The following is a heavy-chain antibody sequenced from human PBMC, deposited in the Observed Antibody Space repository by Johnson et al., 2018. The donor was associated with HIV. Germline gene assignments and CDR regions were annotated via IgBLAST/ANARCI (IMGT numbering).Heavy chain of an antibody. CDR3: AREKQWLGAGGPSDAFDI. J-gene: IGHJ3*02. Sequence: QVQLVESGGGLVKPGGSLRLSCAASGFTFSDYYMSWIRQAPGKGLEWVAVIWYDGSNKYYTDSVKGRFTISRDNSKNTLYLQMNSLRAEDTAVYYCAREKQWLGAGGPSDAFDIWGQGTMVTVSS. D-gene: IGHD6-19*01. CDR2: IWYDGSNK. CDR1: GFTFSDYY. V-gene: IGHV3-33*08.